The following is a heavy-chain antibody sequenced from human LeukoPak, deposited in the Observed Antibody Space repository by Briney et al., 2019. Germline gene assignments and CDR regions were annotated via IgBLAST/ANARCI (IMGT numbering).Heavy chain of an antibody. J-gene: IGHJ4*02. CDR3: ADYGEYAKGY. CDR2: IYYGGNT. V-gene: IGHV4-59*08. CDR1: GGSINSYY. D-gene: IGHD4-17*01. Sequence: PSETLSLTCTVSGGSINSYYWSWFRQPPGKGLEWIGYIYYGGNTNYNPSLKSRVTISVDTSKNQFSLRLNSVTAADTAVYYCADYGEYAKGYWGQGTLVIVSS.